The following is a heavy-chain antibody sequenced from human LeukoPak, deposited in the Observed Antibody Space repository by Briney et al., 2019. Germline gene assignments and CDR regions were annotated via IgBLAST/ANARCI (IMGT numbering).Heavy chain of an antibody. CDR1: GGSVSSGSYY. J-gene: IGHJ4*02. Sequence: NTSETLSLTCTVSGGSVSSGSYYWSWIRQPPGKGLEWIGYIYYSGSTNYNPSLKSRVTISVDTSKNQFSLKLSSVTAADTAAYYCARGRRSSWYSFDYWGQGTLVTVSS. D-gene: IGHD6-13*01. V-gene: IGHV4-61*01. CDR3: ARGRRSSWYSFDY. CDR2: IYYSGST.